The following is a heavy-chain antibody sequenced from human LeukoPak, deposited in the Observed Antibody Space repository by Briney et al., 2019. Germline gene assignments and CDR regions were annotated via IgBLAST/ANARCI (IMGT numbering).Heavy chain of an antibody. J-gene: IGHJ3*02. CDR2: IYYSGST. CDR1: GGSISSYY. V-gene: IGHV4-59*01. Sequence: PSETLSLTCTVSGGSISSYYWSWIRQPPGKGREWIGYIYYSGSTNYNPSLKSRVTISVDTSKNQFSLKLSSVTAADTAVYYCARDLGYCSGGSCHREDAFDIWGQGTMVTVSS. CDR3: ARDLGYCSGGSCHREDAFDI. D-gene: IGHD2-15*01.